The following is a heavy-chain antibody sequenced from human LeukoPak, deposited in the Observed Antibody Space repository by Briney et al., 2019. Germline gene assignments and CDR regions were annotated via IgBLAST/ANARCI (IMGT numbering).Heavy chain of an antibody. D-gene: IGHD3-22*01. J-gene: IGHJ6*02. CDR1: GFTFDDYA. Sequence: GGYLRLSCAASGFTFDDYAMHWVRPAPGKGLEWVSGISWNSGSIGYADSVKGRFTISRDNAKNSLYLQMNSLSAEDTALYYCAKVIGGSSGYGPYYYGMDVWGQGTTVTVSS. CDR3: AKVIGGSSGYGPYYYGMDV. V-gene: IGHV3-9*01. CDR2: ISWNSGSI.